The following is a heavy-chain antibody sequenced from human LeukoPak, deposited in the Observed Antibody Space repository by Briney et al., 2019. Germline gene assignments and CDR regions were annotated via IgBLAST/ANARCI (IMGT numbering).Heavy chain of an antibody. V-gene: IGHV1-8*01. CDR2: MNPNSGNI. D-gene: IGHD2-2*01. CDR3: ARGVLVYCSSTSCYQRFDP. Sequence: GASVKVSCKASGCTFTSYDINWVRQATGQGLEWMGWMNPNSGNIGYAQKFQGRVTMTRNTSISTAYMELSSLRSEDTAVYYCARGVLVYCSSTSCYQRFDPWGQGTLVTVSS. CDR1: GCTFTSYD. J-gene: IGHJ5*02.